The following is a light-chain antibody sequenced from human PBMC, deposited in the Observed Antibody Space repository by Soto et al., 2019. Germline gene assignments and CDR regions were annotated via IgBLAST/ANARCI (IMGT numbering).Light chain of an antibody. CDR2: GAS. CDR1: QSVSSSY. Sequence: EIVLTRSPGILSLSPGERATLSCRASQSVSSSYLAWYQQKPGQAPRLLIYGASSRVTGIPDRFSGSGSGTDFTLTISRLEPEDFAVYYCQQYGSSPPTFGQGTKVEIK. J-gene: IGKJ1*01. V-gene: IGKV3-20*01. CDR3: QQYGSSPPT.